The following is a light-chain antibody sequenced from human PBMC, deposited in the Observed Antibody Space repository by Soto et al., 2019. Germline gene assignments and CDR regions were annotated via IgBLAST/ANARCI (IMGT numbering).Light chain of an antibody. CDR3: GSYTSSSTLE. V-gene: IGLV2-14*01. CDR1: SSDVGGYNY. CDR2: EVS. Sequence: QSALTQPASVSGSPGQSITISCTGTSSDVGGYNYVSWYQQHPGKAPKLMIYEVSNRPSGVSNRFSGSKSGNTASLTVAGLQAEDEADYYCGSYTSSSTLEFGGGTKRTVL. J-gene: IGLJ2*01.